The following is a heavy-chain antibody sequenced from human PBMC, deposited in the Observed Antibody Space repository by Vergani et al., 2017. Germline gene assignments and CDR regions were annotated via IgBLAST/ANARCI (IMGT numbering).Heavy chain of an antibody. D-gene: IGHD2-15*01. J-gene: IGHJ6*02. V-gene: IGHV3-11*01. CDR1: GFTFSDYY. Sequence: QVQLVESGGGLVKPGGSLRLSCAASGFTFSDYYMSWIRQAPGKGLEWVSYISSSGSTIYYADSVKGRFTISRDNAKNSLYLQMNSLRAEDTAVYYCARDGQSGYSSGGSCYLPPNYYYYYGMDVWGQGTTVTVSS. CDR3: ARDGQSGYSSGGSCYLPPNYYYYYGMDV. CDR2: ISSSGSTI.